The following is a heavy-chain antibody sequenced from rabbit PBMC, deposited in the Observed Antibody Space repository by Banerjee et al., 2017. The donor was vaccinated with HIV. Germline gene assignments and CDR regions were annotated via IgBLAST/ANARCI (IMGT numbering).Heavy chain of an antibody. J-gene: IGHJ4*01. V-gene: IGHV1S40*01. CDR1: GFTISGSNW. CDR2: IYTGSGDT. Sequence: QSLEESGGDLVKPGASLTLTCTASGFTISGSNWICWVRQAPGKGLEWIACIYTGSGDTYYTSWAKGRFTISKTSSTTVTLQMTSLTAADTATYFCARGGIYAGATHAYYFNLWGQGTLAPS. CDR3: ARGGIYAGATHAYYFNL. D-gene: IGHD4-2*01.